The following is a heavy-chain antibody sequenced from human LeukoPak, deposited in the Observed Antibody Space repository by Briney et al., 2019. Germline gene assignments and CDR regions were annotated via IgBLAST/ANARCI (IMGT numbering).Heavy chain of an antibody. V-gene: IGHV3-74*01. CDR3: ARGRPHGNDY. CDR1: GFTFSSYW. D-gene: IGHD4-23*01. J-gene: IGHJ4*02. Sequence: GGSLRLSCAASGFTFSSYWMNWVRQAPGKGLVWVSRIASDGSSTTYADSVKGRFGISRDNAKNTLYLQMNSLRVEDTAVYYCARGRPHGNDYWGQGTLVTVSS. CDR2: IASDGSST.